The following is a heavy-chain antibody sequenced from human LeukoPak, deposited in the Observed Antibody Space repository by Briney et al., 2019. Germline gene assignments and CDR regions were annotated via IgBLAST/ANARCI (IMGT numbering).Heavy chain of an antibody. CDR2: ISSSSSSI. Sequence: PGGSLRLSCAVSGFTFSSYSMNWVRQAPGKGLEWVSSISSSSSSIYYADSVKGRFSISRDNAKNSLYLQMNSLRAEDTAVYYCARDLLEAPSFLEWLPQYYFDYWGQGTLDTVSS. V-gene: IGHV3-21*06. CDR1: GFTFSSYS. D-gene: IGHD3-3*01. J-gene: IGHJ4*02. CDR3: ARDLLEAPSFLEWLPQYYFDY.